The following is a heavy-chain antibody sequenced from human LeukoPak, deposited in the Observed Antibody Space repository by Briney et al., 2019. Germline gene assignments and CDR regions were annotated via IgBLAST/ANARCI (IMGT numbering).Heavy chain of an antibody. J-gene: IGHJ4*02. CDR3: AKDLSTSGWILEY. V-gene: IGHV3-43*01. D-gene: IGHD2-2*03. Sequence: GGSLRLSCAASGFTFDDYTMHWVRQAPGKGLEWVSVISWDAGSTVYADSVKGRFTISRDNSKNSLYLQMNSLRTDDTALHYCAKDLSTSGWILEYWGQGTLVTVSS. CDR2: ISWDAGST. CDR1: GFTFDDYT.